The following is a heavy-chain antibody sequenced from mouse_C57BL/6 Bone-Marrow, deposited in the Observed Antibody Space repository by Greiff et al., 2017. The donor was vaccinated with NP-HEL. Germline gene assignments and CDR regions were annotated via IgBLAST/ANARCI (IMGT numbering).Heavy chain of an antibody. CDR3: ARSSRLGRVYYFDY. Sequence: VQLVESGAELARPGASVKLSCKASGYTFTSYGISWVKQRTGQGLEWIGEIYPRSGNTYYNEKFKGKATLTADKSSSTAYMELRSLTSEDSAVYFCARSSRLGRVYYFDYWGQGTTLTVSS. D-gene: IGHD2-4*01. V-gene: IGHV1-81*01. CDR2: IYPRSGNT. J-gene: IGHJ2*01. CDR1: GYTFTSYG.